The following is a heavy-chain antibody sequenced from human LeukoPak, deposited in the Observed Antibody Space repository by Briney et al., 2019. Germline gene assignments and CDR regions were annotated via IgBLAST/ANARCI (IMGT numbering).Heavy chain of an antibody. D-gene: IGHD1-14*01. V-gene: IGHV3-53*01. CDR3: ARVRLDRSERNLDAFEN. Sequence: GGSLRLSCAASGFTVSSNYRSWVRQAPGKGLEWVSSIYSGGSTYYADSVKGRFTISRDNSKNTVYLQMNSLRAEDTAVYFCARVRLDRSERNLDAFENWGQGTMVTVSS. CDR2: IYSGGST. J-gene: IGHJ3*02. CDR1: GFTVSSNY.